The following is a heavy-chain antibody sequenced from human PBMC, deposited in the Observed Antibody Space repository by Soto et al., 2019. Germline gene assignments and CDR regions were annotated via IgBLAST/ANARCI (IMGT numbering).Heavy chain of an antibody. CDR2: IYYSGST. CDR3: ARDRRGVGRAFDI. J-gene: IGHJ3*02. D-gene: IGHD3-10*01. CDR1: GGSISSGGYY. Sequence: QVQLQESGPGLVKPSQTLSLTCTVSGGSISSGGYYWRWIRQHPGKGLEWIGYIYYSGSTYYNLALKIRVTIAVDTSKNQFSLKLSSVAAADTAVYYGARDRRGVGRAFDIWGQGTMVTVSS. V-gene: IGHV4-31*03.